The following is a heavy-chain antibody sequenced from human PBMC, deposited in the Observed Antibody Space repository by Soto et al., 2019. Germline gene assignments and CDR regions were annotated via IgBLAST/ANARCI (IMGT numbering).Heavy chain of an antibody. D-gene: IGHD3-10*01. V-gene: IGHV5-51*01. Sequence: PXESLKLSWQCSGYSFTSYWIGLVLQMPGKGLEWMGIIYPGDSDTRYSPSFQGQVTISADKSISTAYLQWSSLKASDTAMYYCARNVVLRDYYGSGSSYYYYGMDVWGQGTTVTVSS. CDR2: IYPGDSDT. J-gene: IGHJ6*02. CDR1: GYSFTSYW. CDR3: ARNVVLRDYYGSGSSYYYYGMDV.